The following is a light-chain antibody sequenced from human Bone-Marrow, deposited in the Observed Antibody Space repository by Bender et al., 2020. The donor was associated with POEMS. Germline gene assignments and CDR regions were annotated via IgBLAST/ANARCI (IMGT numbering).Light chain of an antibody. CDR2: DVT. V-gene: IGLV2-14*03. J-gene: IGLJ2*01. Sequence: QSALTQPASVSGSPGQSITISCTGTSSDVGGYNYVSWYQQHPGKAPKLLIYDVTTRPSGVSNRFSGSKSGTSASLAITGLQAEDEGDYYCQSYDSGLSGVIFGGGTRLTVL. CDR1: SSDVGGYNY. CDR3: QSYDSGLSGVI.